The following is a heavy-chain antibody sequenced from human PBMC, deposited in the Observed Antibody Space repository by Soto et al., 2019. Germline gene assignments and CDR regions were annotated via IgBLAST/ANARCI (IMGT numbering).Heavy chain of an antibody. D-gene: IGHD3-22*01. CDR2: IRSKANNYAT. CDR3: VRYNDTSAHYHNDE. CDR1: AFTFSGSA. Sequence: DVQLVESGGGLVQPGGSLKLSCAASAFTFSGSAMHWVRQASGKGLEWVGRIRSKANNYATAYAASVKGRFTISRDDSKSTAYLPMNSLKTDDTAVYYCVRYNDTSAHYHNDEWGEGILVTVSS. J-gene: IGHJ4*02. V-gene: IGHV3-73*02.